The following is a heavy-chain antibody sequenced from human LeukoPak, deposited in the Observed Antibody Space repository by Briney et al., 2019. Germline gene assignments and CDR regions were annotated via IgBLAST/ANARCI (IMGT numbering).Heavy chain of an antibody. Sequence: GASVKVSCKVSGYTLTQLSMHWVRQARGKGLEGMGGFDPEDGETIYAQKFQGRVTMTEDTSTDTAYMDLSSLRSDDTAVYYCATPIGLGRYYQHWGQGTLVTVSS. V-gene: IGHV1-24*01. J-gene: IGHJ4*02. CDR3: ATPIGLGRYYQH. CDR2: FDPEDGET. D-gene: IGHD2-15*01. CDR1: GYTLTQLS.